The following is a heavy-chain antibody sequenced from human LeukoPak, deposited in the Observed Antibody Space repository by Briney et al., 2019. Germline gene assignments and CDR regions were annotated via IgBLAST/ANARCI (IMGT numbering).Heavy chain of an antibody. CDR1: GGSFSGYY. CDR2: INHSGST. D-gene: IGHD6-13*01. J-gene: IGHJ4*02. V-gene: IGHV4-34*01. CDR3: ARGLRQHPRRIPLLLDY. Sequence: SETLSLTCAVYGGSFSGYYWSWIRQPPGKGLEWIGEINHSGSTNYNPSLKSRVTISVDTSKNQFSLKLSSVTPADPAVYYCARGLRQHPRRIPLLLDYWGQGTLVTVSS.